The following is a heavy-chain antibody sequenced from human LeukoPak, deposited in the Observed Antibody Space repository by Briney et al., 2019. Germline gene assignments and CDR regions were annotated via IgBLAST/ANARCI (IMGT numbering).Heavy chain of an antibody. V-gene: IGHV3-53*04. CDR1: GFAVSNNY. J-gene: IGHJ1*01. CDR3: ARAYDSSGYWPEYFHH. CDR2: IYGGGST. Sequence: GGSLRLSCAASGFAVSNNYMSWVRQAPGKGLEWVSIIYGGGSTYYADSVNGRFTISKHNSKNTLFLQMNSMRTEDTAVYYCARAYDSSGYWPEYFHHWGQGTLVTVSS. D-gene: IGHD3-22*01.